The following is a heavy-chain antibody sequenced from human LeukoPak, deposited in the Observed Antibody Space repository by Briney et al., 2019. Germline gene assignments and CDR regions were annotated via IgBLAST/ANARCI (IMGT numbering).Heavy chain of an antibody. D-gene: IGHD1-14*01. Sequence: GRSLRLSCAASGFTLNSYLMSWVRQAPGRGLEWVANIKKDGSEESYLDSVKGRFTVSRDNAKNSLFLQMNSLRGEDTAVYYCARSNPNRNALDLWGQGTMVTISS. CDR3: ARSNPNRNALDL. CDR1: GFTLNSYL. CDR2: IKKDGSEE. V-gene: IGHV3-7*01. J-gene: IGHJ3*01.